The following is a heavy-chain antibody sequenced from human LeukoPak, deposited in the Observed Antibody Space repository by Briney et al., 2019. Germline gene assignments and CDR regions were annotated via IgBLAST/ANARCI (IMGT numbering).Heavy chain of an antibody. D-gene: IGHD3-3*01. J-gene: IGHJ6*04. CDR3: AGIPVFGVVLHQEPV. CDR1: GVTFSDYA. Sequence: SVKVSCKASGVTFSDYALNWVRQAPGQGLEWMGVFIPILDTANSTQKFQGRLTITADISTNTVYMELSSLRFDDTAVYFCAGIPVFGVVLHQEPVWGKGTTVTVSS. CDR2: FIPILDTA. V-gene: IGHV1-69*10.